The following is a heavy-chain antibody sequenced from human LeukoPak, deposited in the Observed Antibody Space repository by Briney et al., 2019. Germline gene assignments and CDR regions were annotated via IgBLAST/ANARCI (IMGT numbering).Heavy chain of an antibody. CDR2: VKTKPEGGTA. V-gene: IGHV3-15*01. CDR3: TTDPRD. CDR1: GFTFSRTW. Sequence: GGSLRLSCAASGFTFSRTWMSWGRQAPGKGLEWVGRVKTKPEGGTADYAAPLKGRFTISRDDSKDTLYLQINSMKPEDTAMYYCTTDPRDWGQGTLVTVSS. J-gene: IGHJ4*02.